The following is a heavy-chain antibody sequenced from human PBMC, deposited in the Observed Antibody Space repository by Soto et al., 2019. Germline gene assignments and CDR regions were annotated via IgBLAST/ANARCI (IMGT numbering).Heavy chain of an antibody. J-gene: IGHJ4*02. Sequence: VASVKVSCKASGGTFSSYAISWVRQAPGQGLEWMGGIIPIFGTANYAQKFQGRVTITADESTSTAYMELSSLRSEDTAVYYCAREVGDYGDYYFDYWGQGTLVTVSS. CDR3: AREVGDYGDYYFDY. CDR2: IIPIFGTA. V-gene: IGHV1-69*13. D-gene: IGHD4-17*01. CDR1: GGTFSSYA.